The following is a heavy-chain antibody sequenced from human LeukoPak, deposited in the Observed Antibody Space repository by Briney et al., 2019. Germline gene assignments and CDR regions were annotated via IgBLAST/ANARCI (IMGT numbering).Heavy chain of an antibody. J-gene: IGHJ3*02. V-gene: IGHV1-18*01. CDR3: ARAGSGRLDAFDI. CDR2: ISAYNGNT. Sequence: ASVKVSCKASGYTFTSYGFSWVRQAPGQGLEWMGWISAYNGNTDYAQKLQGRVTMTTDTSTSTAYMELSRLRSDDTAVYYCARAGSGRLDAFDIWGQGTMVTVSS. CDR1: GYTFTSYG.